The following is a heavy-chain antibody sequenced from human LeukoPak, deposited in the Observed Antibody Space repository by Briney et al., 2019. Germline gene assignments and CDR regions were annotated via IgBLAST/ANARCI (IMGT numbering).Heavy chain of an antibody. D-gene: IGHD4-17*01. CDR2: IRYDGSNK. J-gene: IGHJ4*02. V-gene: IGHV3-30*02. Sequence: PGGSLRLSCAASGFTFSSYGMYWVRQAPGKGLEWVAFIRYDGSNKYYADSVKGRFTISRDNSKNTLYLQMNSLRAEDTAVYYCAKDRAVTPAPFDYWGQGALVTVSS. CDR1: GFTFSSYG. CDR3: AKDRAVTPAPFDY.